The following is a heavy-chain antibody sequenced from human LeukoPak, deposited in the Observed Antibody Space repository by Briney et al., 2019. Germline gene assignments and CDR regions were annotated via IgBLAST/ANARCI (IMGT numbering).Heavy chain of an antibody. CDR3: TTKQWLVLYYYYGMDV. V-gene: IGHV3-15*07. CDR1: GFTFSSYW. J-gene: IGHJ6*02. Sequence: PGGSLRLSCAASGFTFSSYWMNWVRQAPGKGLEWVGRIKSKTDGGTTDYAAPVKGRFTISRDDSKNTLYLQMNSLKTEDTAVYYCTTKQWLVLYYYYGMDVWGQGTTVTVSS. CDR2: IKSKTDGGTT. D-gene: IGHD6-19*01.